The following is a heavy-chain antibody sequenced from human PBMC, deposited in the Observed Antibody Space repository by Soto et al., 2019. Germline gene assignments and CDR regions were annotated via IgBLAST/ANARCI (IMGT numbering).Heavy chain of an antibody. V-gene: IGHV1-69*13. Sequence: SVKVSCKASGGTFSSYAISWVRQAPGQGLEWMGGIIPIFGTANYAQKFQGRVTITADESTSTAYMELSSLRSDDTAVYYCARDLSRASLGAFDIWGQGTMVTVSS. D-gene: IGHD6-6*01. CDR3: ARDLSRASLGAFDI. J-gene: IGHJ3*02. CDR1: GGTFSSYA. CDR2: IIPIFGTA.